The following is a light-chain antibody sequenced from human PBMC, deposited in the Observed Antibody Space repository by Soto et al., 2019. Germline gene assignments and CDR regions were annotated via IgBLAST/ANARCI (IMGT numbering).Light chain of an antibody. CDR3: QQYNNWPPWT. CDR2: GAS. CDR1: QSVSSN. J-gene: IGKJ1*01. V-gene: IGKV3-15*01. Sequence: EIVMTQSPATLSVSPGERATLSCRASQSVSSNLAWYQQKPGQAPRLLIYGASTRATGIPARFSGSGSGTEFTLTISSLQSEDFAVYYCQQYNNWPPWTVCQGTKVEIK.